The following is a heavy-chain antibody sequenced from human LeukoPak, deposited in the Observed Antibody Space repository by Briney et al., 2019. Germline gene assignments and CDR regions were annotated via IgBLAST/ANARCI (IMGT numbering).Heavy chain of an antibody. Sequence: ASVKVSCKASGYSFTIYGIGWVRQAPGPGLEWTGYISPYNGNAEYAQNFQGRVSMTTDTSTTTAYMELRSLTSDDTAVYYCAREGSQALDLWGQGTLVTVSS. J-gene: IGHJ5*02. CDR2: ISPYNGNA. V-gene: IGHV1-18*01. CDR1: GYSFTIYG. D-gene: IGHD3-10*01. CDR3: AREGSQALDL.